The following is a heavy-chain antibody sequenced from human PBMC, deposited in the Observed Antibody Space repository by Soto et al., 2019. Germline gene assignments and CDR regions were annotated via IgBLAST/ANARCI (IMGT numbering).Heavy chain of an antibody. Sequence: QVQLQESGPGLVKPSGTLSLTCAVSRGSISISNWWSWVRQSPGKGLKWIGAMYHTGITNYSPSLKSRVTMSVDKSKNQLSLKLSSLTAADTALYYSARESYNESKVGYFDLWGRSTLVSVSS. V-gene: IGHV4-4*02. CDR1: RGSISISNW. J-gene: IGHJ2*01. D-gene: IGHD1-1*01. CDR2: MYHTGIT. CDR3: ARESYNESKVGYFDL.